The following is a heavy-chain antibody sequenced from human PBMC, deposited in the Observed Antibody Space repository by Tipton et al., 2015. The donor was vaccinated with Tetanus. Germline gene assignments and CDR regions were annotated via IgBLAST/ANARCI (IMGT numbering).Heavy chain of an antibody. CDR2: IYDSGST. CDR3: ARGTFHAFDF. Sequence: LRLSCAVSGGSISSGDYSWSWIRQPPGKGLEWIGYIYDSGSTYYNPSLKSRVTISEDRSKNQISLRLRSVTAADTAVYYCARGTFHAFDFWGQGVQVTVSS. D-gene: IGHD2/OR15-2a*01. CDR1: GGSISSGDYS. J-gene: IGHJ4*02. V-gene: IGHV4-30-2*01.